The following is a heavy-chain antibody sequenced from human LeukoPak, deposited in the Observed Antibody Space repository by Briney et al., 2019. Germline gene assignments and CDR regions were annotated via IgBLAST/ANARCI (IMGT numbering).Heavy chain of an antibody. CDR2: IYYSGST. CDR3: ARQSIAAAYFQH. Sequence: SETLSLTCTVSGGSISSYYWSWIRQPPGKGLEWIGYIYYSGSTNYNPSLKSRVTISVDTSKNQFSLKLSSVTAADTAVYYCARQSIAAAYFQHWGQGTLVTVSS. V-gene: IGHV4-59*08. D-gene: IGHD6-13*01. CDR1: GGSISSYY. J-gene: IGHJ1*01.